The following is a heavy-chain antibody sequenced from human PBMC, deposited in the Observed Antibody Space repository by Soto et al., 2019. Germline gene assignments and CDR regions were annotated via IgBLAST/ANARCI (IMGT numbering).Heavy chain of an antibody. Sequence: QVQLVESGGGLVKPGGSLTLSCAASGFSLSDYSMSWIRQAPGKGLEWVSYISGSISYTHYADSVKGRFTASRDNAKNSVFLHLNSLRAEDTSVYYCARDGQTYGQGDYWGQGTLVTVS. J-gene: IGHJ4*02. CDR1: GFSLSDYS. CDR2: ISGSISYT. D-gene: IGHD3-10*01. V-gene: IGHV3-11*06. CDR3: ARDGQTYGQGDY.